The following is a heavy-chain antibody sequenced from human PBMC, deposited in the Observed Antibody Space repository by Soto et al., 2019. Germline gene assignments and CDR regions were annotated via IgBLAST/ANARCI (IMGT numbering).Heavy chain of an antibody. CDR1: GGSISSYY. D-gene: IGHD6-19*01. Sequence: PSETLSLTCTVSGGSISSYYWSWIRQPPGKGLEWIGYIYYSGSTNYNPSLKSRVTISVDTSKNQFSLKLSSVTAADTAVYYCARDRWLAYWAQGTLVTVSS. CDR3: ARDRWLAY. V-gene: IGHV4-59*12. J-gene: IGHJ4*02. CDR2: IYYSGST.